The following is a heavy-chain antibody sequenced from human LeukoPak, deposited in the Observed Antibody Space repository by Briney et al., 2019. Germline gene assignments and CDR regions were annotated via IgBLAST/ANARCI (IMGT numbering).Heavy chain of an antibody. CDR1: GGSFSGYY. CDR3: AASRYDYGDYVPLVY. Sequence: SETLSLTCAVYGGSFSGYYWSWIRQPPGQGREWIGEINHSGSTNYNPSLKSRVTISVDTSKNQFSLKLSSVTAADTTVYYCAASRYDYGDYVPLVYWGQGTLVTVSS. D-gene: IGHD4-17*01. CDR2: INHSGST. J-gene: IGHJ4*02. V-gene: IGHV4-34*01.